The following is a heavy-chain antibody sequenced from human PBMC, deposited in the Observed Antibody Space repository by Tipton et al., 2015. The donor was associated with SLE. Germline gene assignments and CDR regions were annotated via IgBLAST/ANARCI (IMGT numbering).Heavy chain of an antibody. CDR1: GGSISSHY. V-gene: IGHV4-59*11. CDR3: ATSGYDFLSWFDP. Sequence: LRLSCTVSGGSISSHYWSWIRQPPGKRLEWIGHVHSSGSTFYNPSLKSRVSISMDTSKNQVSLRMTSVTAADTAVYYCATSGYDFLSWFDPRGQGTPVTVSS. D-gene: IGHD5-12*01. J-gene: IGHJ5*02. CDR2: VHSSGST.